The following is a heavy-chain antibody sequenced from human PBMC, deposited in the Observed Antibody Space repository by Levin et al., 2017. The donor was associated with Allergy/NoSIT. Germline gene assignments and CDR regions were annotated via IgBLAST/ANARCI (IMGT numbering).Heavy chain of an antibody. CDR1: GVTFSSSD. Sequence: GGSLRLSCVASGVTFSSSDMHWVRQGIGKGLEWVSAIGTAGDTYYAGSVKGRFTISRENAKNSLYLQMNSLRAGDTAVYYCARWLGDLGAFDFWGQGTMVTVSS. J-gene: IGHJ3*01. CDR3: ARWLGDLGAFDF. V-gene: IGHV3-13*04. D-gene: IGHD6-19*01. CDR2: IGTAGDT.